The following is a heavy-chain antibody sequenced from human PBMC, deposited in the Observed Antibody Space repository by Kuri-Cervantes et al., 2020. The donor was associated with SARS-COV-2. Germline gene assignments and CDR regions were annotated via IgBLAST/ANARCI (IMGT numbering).Heavy chain of an antibody. V-gene: IGHV3-21*04. CDR3: AKALAPYDFWSDAFDI. CDR2: ISSSSSYI. CDR1: GFTFSSYS. Sequence: GESLKISCAASGFTFSSYSMNWVRQAPGKGLEWVSSISSSSSYIYYADSVKGRFTISRDNAKNSLYLQMNSLRAEDMALYYCAKALAPYDFWSDAFDIWGQGTMVTVSS. D-gene: IGHD3-3*01. J-gene: IGHJ3*02.